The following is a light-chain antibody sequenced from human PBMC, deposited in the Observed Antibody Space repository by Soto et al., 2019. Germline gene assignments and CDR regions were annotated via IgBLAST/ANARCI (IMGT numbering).Light chain of an antibody. CDR1: QDISNY. CDR3: HQYDNLPFT. CDR2: DAS. J-gene: IGKJ4*01. Sequence: MQMSQSPSSLSASVGARVTITCQASQDISNYLNWYQQKPGKAPKLLIYDASHLETGVPSRFSGSGSGTDFTFTISSLQPEDIATYYCHQYDNLPFTFGGGTKV. V-gene: IGKV1-33*01.